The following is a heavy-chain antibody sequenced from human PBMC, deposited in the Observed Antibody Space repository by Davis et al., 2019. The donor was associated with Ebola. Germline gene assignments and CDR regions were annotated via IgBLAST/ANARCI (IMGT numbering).Heavy chain of an antibody. D-gene: IGHD2-2*02. V-gene: IGHV1-18*01. J-gene: IGHJ6*02. CDR1: GYTFTSYG. Sequence: ASVKVSCKASGYTFTSYGISWVRQAPGQGLEWMGWISAYNGNTNYAQKLQGRVTMTTDTSTSTAYMELRSLRSDDTAVYYCARSVVPAAIGYYYYGMDVWGQGTTVTVSS. CDR2: ISAYNGNT. CDR3: ARSVVPAAIGYYYYGMDV.